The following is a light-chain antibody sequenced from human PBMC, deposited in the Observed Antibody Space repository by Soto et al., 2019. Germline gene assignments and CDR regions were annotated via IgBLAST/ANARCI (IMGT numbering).Light chain of an antibody. J-gene: IGKJ3*01. CDR2: DAS. V-gene: IGKV1-33*01. CDR3: QLPGG. CDR1: QDISNY. Sequence: DLQMTQSPSSLSASVGDRVTITCQASQDISNYLNWYQQKPGKAPKLLIYDASNLETGVPSRFSGSGSGTDFTFTISSLQPEDIATYYCQLPGGFGPGTKVDIK.